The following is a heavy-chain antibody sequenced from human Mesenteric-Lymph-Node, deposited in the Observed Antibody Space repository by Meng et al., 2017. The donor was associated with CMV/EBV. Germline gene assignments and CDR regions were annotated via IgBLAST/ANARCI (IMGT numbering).Heavy chain of an antibody. CDR3: AGKNWDRLDY. CDR2: IRYDGSNK. Sequence: GESLKISCAASGFTFSSYGMHWVRQAPGKGLEWVAFIRYDGSNKYYADSVKGRFTISRDNSKNTLYLQMNSLRAEDTAVYYCAGKNWDRLDYWGQGTLVTVSS. V-gene: IGHV3-30*02. J-gene: IGHJ4*02. D-gene: IGHD7-27*01. CDR1: GFTFSSYG.